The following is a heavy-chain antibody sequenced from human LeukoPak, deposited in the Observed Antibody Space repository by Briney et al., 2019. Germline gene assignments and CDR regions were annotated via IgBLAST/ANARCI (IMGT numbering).Heavy chain of an antibody. V-gene: IGHV4-59*01. D-gene: IGHD6-19*01. CDR3: ARVKRDSSGWYSFNFDY. CDR2: IYYSGST. J-gene: IGHJ4*02. CDR1: GGSISSYY. Sequence: KPSETLSLTCTVSGGSISSYYWSWIRQPPGKGLEWIGYIYYSGSTNYNPSLKSRVTILVDTSKNQFSLKLSSVTAADTAVYYCARVKRDSSGWYSFNFDYWGQGTLVTVSS.